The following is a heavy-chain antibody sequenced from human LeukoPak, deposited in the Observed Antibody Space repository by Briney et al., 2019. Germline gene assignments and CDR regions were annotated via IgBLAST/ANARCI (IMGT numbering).Heavy chain of an antibody. J-gene: IGHJ5*02. CDR2: IRYDGSNK. CDR3: AKESGYCSGGSCYGGGWFDP. CDR1: GFTFSSYG. D-gene: IGHD2-15*01. Sequence: GGSLRLSCAASGFTFSSYGMHWVRQAPGKGLEWVAFIRYDGSNKYYADSVKGRFTISRDNSKNTLYLQMNSLRAEDTAVYYCAKESGYCSGGSCYGGGWFDPWGQGTLVTVSS. V-gene: IGHV3-30*02.